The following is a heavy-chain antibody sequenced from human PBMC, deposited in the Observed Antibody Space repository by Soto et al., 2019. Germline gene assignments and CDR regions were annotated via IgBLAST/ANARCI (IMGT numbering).Heavy chain of an antibody. Sequence: SVNFSCKTSGVTFSSYAISWVRQAPGQGLGWMGGIIPIFGTANYTQKFQGRVTITADKSTSTAYMELSSLRSEDTAVDYCERVGYRFRLVVGTGFFQWGHGAPLTVSA. J-gene: IGHJ1*01. V-gene: IGHV1-69*06. CDR3: ERVGYRFRLVVGTGFFQ. CDR1: GVTFSSYA. D-gene: IGHD6-13*01. CDR2: IIPIFGTA.